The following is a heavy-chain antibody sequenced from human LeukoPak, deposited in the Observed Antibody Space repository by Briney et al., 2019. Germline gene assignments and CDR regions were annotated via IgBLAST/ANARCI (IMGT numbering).Heavy chain of an antibody. Sequence: GGSLRLSCAASGFTVSSNYMSWVRQAPGKGLEWVSVIYSGGSTYYADSVKGRFTISRDNSKNTLYLQMNSLRAEDMAVCYCARGGYSSSWYVSDAYYFDYWGQGTLVTVSS. CDR1: GFTVSSNY. J-gene: IGHJ4*02. CDR2: IYSGGST. V-gene: IGHV3-53*01. CDR3: ARGGYSSSWYVSDAYYFDY. D-gene: IGHD6-13*01.